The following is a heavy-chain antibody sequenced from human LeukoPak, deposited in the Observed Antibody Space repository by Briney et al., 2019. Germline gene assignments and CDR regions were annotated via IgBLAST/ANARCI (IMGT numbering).Heavy chain of an antibody. CDR3: AKSSSWSPTFDH. D-gene: IGHD6-13*01. Sequence: GGSLRLPCAASGFTFSSYGMHWVRQAPGKGLEWVAVISYDGSNKYYADSVKGRFTISRDNSKNTLYLQMNSLRAEDTAVYYCAKSSSWSPTFDHWGQGTLVTVSS. CDR1: GFTFSSYG. J-gene: IGHJ4*02. CDR2: ISYDGSNK. V-gene: IGHV3-30*18.